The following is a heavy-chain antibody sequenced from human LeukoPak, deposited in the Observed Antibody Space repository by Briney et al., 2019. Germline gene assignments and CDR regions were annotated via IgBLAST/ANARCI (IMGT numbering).Heavy chain of an antibody. V-gene: IGHV3-48*04. J-gene: IGHJ4*02. CDR1: GFTFSSYS. D-gene: IGHD3-22*01. Sequence: GGSLRLSCAASGFTFSSYSMNWVRQAPGKGLEWVSYISSSSSTIYYADSVKGRFTISRDNAKNSLYLQMNSLRAEDTAVYYCASPSFLRDYYDSSGFFDYWGQGTLVTVSS. CDR3: ASPSFLRDYYDSSGFFDY. CDR2: ISSSSSTI.